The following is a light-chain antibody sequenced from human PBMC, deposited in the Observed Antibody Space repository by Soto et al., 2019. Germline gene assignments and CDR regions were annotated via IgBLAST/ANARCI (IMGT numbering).Light chain of an antibody. Sequence: EIVMTQSPATLSVSPGERATLSCRASQSVSSNLAWYQQKPGQAPRLLIYGASTRATGIPARFSGSGFGTDFTLTISSLQSEDFAVYYCQRYNNWPRTFGQVTKVEIK. J-gene: IGKJ1*01. V-gene: IGKV3-15*01. CDR3: QRYNNWPRT. CDR1: QSVSSN. CDR2: GAS.